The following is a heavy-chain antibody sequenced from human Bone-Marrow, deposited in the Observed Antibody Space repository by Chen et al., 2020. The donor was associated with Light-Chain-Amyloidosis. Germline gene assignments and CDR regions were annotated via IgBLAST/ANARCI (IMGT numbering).Heavy chain of an antibody. D-gene: IGHD4-4*01. CDR1: GYTFTSYA. CDR3: AEGRYSNLDY. V-gene: IGHV1-3*01. Sequence: QVQLVQSGAEVKKPGASVKVSCKASGYTFTSYAMHWVRQAPGQRLEWMGWINAGNGNTKYSQKFQGRVTITRDTSASTVYMELSSLRFEDTAVYYCAEGRYSNLDYWGQGTLVTVSS. CDR2: INAGNGNT. J-gene: IGHJ4*02.